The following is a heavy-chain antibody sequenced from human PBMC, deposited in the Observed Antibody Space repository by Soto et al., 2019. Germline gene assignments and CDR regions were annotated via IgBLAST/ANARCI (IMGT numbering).Heavy chain of an antibody. V-gene: IGHV5-51*01. Sequence: GESLKISCKGSGYSVTSYWIGWVRQMPGKGLEWMGIIYPGDSDTRYSPSFQGQVTISADKSISTAYLQWSSLKASDTAMYYCARLSSFTDYYDSSGYYTWFDYWGQGTLVTVSS. CDR2: IYPGDSDT. D-gene: IGHD3-22*01. CDR1: GYSVTSYW. J-gene: IGHJ5*01. CDR3: ARLSSFTDYYDSSGYYTWFDY.